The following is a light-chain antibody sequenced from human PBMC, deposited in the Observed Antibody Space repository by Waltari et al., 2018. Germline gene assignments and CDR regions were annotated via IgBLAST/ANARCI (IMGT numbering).Light chain of an antibody. V-gene: IGLV1-44*01. CDR1: ISNIGSNT. Sequence: QSLLTQPPSASGTPGQRVTISCSGGISNIGSNTINWYRQFPGTAPKVLIYSNDKRTSWVPGRFSGSKSGTSASLAISGLQSEDEADYYCAAWDDSLGGPVFGGGTKLTVL. J-gene: IGLJ2*01. CDR2: SND. CDR3: AAWDDSLGGPV.